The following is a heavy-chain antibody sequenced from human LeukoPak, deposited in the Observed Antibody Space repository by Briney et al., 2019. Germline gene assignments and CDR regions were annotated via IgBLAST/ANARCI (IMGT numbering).Heavy chain of an antibody. CDR1: GFTFSSYS. D-gene: IGHD3-22*01. V-gene: IGHV3-21*04. CDR3: AKDRARITMIVVVTEAFDI. Sequence: GGSLRLSCAASGFTFSSYSMNWVRQAPGKGLEWVSSISSSSSYIYYADSVKGRFTISRDNAKNTLYLQMNSLRAEDTAVYYCAKDRARITMIVVVTEAFDIWGQGTMVTVSS. CDR2: ISSSSSYI. J-gene: IGHJ3*02.